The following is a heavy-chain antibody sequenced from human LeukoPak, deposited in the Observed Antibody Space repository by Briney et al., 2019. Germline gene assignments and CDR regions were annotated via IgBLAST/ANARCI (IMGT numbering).Heavy chain of an antibody. V-gene: IGHV3-23*01. J-gene: IGHJ3*02. CDR3: AKDLTFDAFDI. Sequence: PGGSLRLSCAASGFTFSTYSMAWVRQAPGKGLEWVSAISGGGGSTFYAGSVKGRFTISRDNSKNTLYLQMNSLRAEDTAVYYCAKDLTFDAFDIWGQGTMVTISS. CDR2: ISGGGGST. D-gene: IGHD1-14*01. CDR1: GFTFSTYS.